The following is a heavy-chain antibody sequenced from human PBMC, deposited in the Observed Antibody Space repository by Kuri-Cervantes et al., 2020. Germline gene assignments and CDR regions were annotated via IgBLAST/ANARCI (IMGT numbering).Heavy chain of an antibody. J-gene: IGHJ4*02. CDR3: ASIIARATFDY. CDR1: GGTIRTSNW. CDR2: IFHSGNT. Sequence: SETLSLTCAVSGGTIRTSNWWRWVRQSPTKGLEWIGEIFHSGNTNYNPSLRSRVTISVDKSKNQFSLKLSSVTAADTAVYYCASIIARATFDYWGQGTLVTVSS. D-gene: IGHD2/OR15-2a*01. V-gene: IGHV4-4*02.